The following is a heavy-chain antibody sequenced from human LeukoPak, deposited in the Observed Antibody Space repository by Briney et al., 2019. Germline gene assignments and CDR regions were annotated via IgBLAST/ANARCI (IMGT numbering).Heavy chain of an antibody. V-gene: IGHV3-11*01. CDR3: AGDTHSSNWYDH. CDR1: GFTFSKYY. D-gene: IGHD2-2*01. J-gene: IGHJ5*02. CDR2: ISSSGSTI. Sequence: GGSLRLSCAASGFTFSKYYMSWVRQAPGKGLEWVSYISSSGSTIDYADSVKGRFTISRDSSRNTLYLQMNSLRVEDTAVYYCAGDTHSSNWYDHWGQGTLVTVSS.